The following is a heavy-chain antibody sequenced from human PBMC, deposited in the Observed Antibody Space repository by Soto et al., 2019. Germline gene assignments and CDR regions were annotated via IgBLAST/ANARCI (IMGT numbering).Heavy chain of an antibody. J-gene: IGHJ6*02. V-gene: IGHV3-23*01. D-gene: IGHD3-10*01. CDR1: GFNFSSYA. CDR2: IRVGGAGT. CDR3: AKPVQVGPGYYYCMDV. Sequence: EVQLLESGGGLVQPGGSLRLSCAASGFNFSSYAMTWVRQAPGKGLEWVSAIRVGGAGTFYADSVKGRFTISRDNSKNRLSLQMNSRRADDTAVYYCAKPVQVGPGYYYCMDVWGQGTTVTFSS.